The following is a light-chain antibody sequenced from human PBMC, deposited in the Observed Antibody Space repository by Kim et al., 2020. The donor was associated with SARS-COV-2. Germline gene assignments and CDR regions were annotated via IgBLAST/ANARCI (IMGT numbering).Light chain of an antibody. CDR1: KSGRKS. J-gene: IGLJ3*02. V-gene: IGLV3-21*04. CDR2: YDS. CDR3: QVWDSSSEHWV. Sequence: QGKRARSTGGGKKSGRKSGKGYKQKPGQAPVLVIYYDSDRPSGMPERFAGSNSGNTDNLTISRVEAGDEAEDYCQVWDSSSEHWVFGGGTKLTVL.